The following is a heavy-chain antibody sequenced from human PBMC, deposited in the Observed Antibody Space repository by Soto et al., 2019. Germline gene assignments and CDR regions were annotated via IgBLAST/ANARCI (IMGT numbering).Heavy chain of an antibody. CDR3: AKVGIAARWVNGFDY. V-gene: IGHV3-23*01. D-gene: IGHD6-6*01. J-gene: IGHJ4*02. CDR1: GFTFSSYA. CDR2: ISGSGGST. Sequence: EVQLLESGGGLVQPGGSLRLSCAASGFTFSSYAMSWVRQAPGKGLEWVSAISGSGGSTYYADSVKGRFTISRDNSKNTLYLQMNSPRAEDTAVYYCAKVGIAARWVNGFDYWGQGTLVTVSS.